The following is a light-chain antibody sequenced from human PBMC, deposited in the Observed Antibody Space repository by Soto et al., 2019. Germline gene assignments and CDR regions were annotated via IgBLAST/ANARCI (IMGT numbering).Light chain of an antibody. V-gene: IGKV1-33*01. Sequence: DIQMTQSPSSLSAAVGDRVTITCQASQDIVYFLNWYQQKPGKAPKLLIYGASRLETGVPSRFSGSRSGTDFTFTISSLQPEDTATYYCQQYDNFPLTFGGGTKVEIK. CDR1: QDIVYF. CDR2: GAS. CDR3: QQYDNFPLT. J-gene: IGKJ4*01.